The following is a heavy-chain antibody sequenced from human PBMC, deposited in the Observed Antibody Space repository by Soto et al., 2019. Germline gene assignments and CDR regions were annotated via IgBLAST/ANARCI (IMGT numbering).Heavy chain of an antibody. V-gene: IGHV1-69*02. CDR2: IIPILGIA. D-gene: IGHD5-18*01. CDR1: RGTFSSYT. CDR3: ASKADTAMVSGYYGMDV. Sequence: QVQLVQSGAEVKKPGSSVKVSCKASRGTFSSYTISWVRQAPGQGLEWMGRIIPILGIANYAQKFQGRVTITADKSTSTAYMELSSLRSEDTAVYYCASKADTAMVSGYYGMDVWGQGTTVTVSS. J-gene: IGHJ6*02.